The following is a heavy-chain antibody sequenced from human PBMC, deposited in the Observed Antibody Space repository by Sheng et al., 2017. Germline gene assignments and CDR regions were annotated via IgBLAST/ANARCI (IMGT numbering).Heavy chain of an antibody. V-gene: IGHV1-69*08. Sequence: QVQLVQSGAEVKKPGSSVKVSCKASGGTFSSYTISWVRQAPGQGLEWMGRIIPILGIANYAQKFQGRVTITADKSTSTAYMELSSLRSEDTAVYYCARDPGYSGYDYLVGNYYYMDVWGKGTTVTVSS. CDR2: IIPILGIA. D-gene: IGHD5-12*01. CDR1: GGTFSSYT. J-gene: IGHJ6*03. CDR3: ARDPGYSGYDYLVGNYYYMDV.